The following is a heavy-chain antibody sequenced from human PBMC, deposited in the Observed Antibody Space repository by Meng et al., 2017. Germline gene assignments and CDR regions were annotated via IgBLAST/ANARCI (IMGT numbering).Heavy chain of an antibody. Sequence: QGEVVEAGAEVKKPGSSVKVSCKASGGTFSSYAISWVRQAPGQGLEWMGGIIPIFGTANYAQKFQGRVTITADKSTSTAYMELSSLRSEDTAVYYCARRDGYCSGGSCFFWFDPWGQGTLVTVSS. CDR1: GGTFSSYA. CDR3: ARRDGYCSGGSCFFWFDP. D-gene: IGHD2-15*01. J-gene: IGHJ5*02. CDR2: IIPIFGTA. V-gene: IGHV1-69*06.